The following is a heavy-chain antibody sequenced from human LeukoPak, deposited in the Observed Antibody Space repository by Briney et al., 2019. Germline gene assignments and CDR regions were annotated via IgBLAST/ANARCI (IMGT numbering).Heavy chain of an antibody. D-gene: IGHD3-22*01. CDR2: ISGSGGST. CDR1: GFTFSSYA. Sequence: GRSLRLSCAASGFTFSSYAMSWVRQAPRKGLEWVSVISGSGGSTYYADAVKGRFTIYRDNSKNTLDLQMNRLRAQDRAVYYCAKVGARYDYDSSGYYYEGYYFDYWGQGTLVTVSS. J-gene: IGHJ4*02. CDR3: AKVGARYDYDSSGYYYEGYYFDY. V-gene: IGHV3-23*01.